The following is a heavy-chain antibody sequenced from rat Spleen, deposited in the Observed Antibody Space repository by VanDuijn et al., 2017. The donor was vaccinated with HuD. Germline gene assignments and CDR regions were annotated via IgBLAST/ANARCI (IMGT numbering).Heavy chain of an antibody. CDR1: GFSLTSYN. J-gene: IGHJ3*01. CDR3: ARAGSAAISLGNWFAY. Sequence: QVQLKESGPGLVQPSQTLSLTCTVSGFSLTSYNVHWVRQPTGKGLEWMGIIWGNGNANYNSALKSRLSISRDTSKSQVFLSMSSLQTEDTATYYCARAGSAAISLGNWFAYWGQGTLVTVSS. V-gene: IGHV2-30*01. D-gene: IGHD1-2*01. CDR2: IWGNGNA.